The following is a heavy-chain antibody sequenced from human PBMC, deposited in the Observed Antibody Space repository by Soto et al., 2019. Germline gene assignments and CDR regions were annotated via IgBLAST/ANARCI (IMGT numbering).Heavy chain of an antibody. CDR1: GYTFTNYY. Sequence: QVQLGQSGAEVKKPGASVKLSCRTSGYTFTNYYIHWVRQAPGQGLEWLAIINPASGSTNYAQDFLGRVTLTMDTSTTTVYMELSGLRAEDTAIFYCARDLAAGDHWGQGTLVTVSS. V-gene: IGHV1-46*01. CDR2: INPASGST. D-gene: IGHD6-25*01. J-gene: IGHJ4*02. CDR3: ARDLAAGDH.